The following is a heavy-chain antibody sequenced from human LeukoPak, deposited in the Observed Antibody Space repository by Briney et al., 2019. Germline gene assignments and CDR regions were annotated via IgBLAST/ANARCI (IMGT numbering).Heavy chain of an antibody. CDR1: GYTFTSYD. V-gene: IGHV1-8*01. CDR2: MNPNSGNT. J-gene: IGHJ6*02. CDR3: ARRGRFYYYYGMDV. Sequence: ASVKVSCKASGYTFTSYDINWVRQAPGQGLEWMGWMNPNSGNTGYAQKFQGRVTMTRNTSISTAYMELSSLRSEDTAVYYCARRGRFYYYYGMDVWGQGTTVTVSS.